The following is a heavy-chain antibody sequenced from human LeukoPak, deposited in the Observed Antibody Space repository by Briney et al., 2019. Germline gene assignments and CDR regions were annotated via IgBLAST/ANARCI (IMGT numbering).Heavy chain of an antibody. V-gene: IGHV3-30*18. J-gene: IGHJ4*02. D-gene: IGHD4-17*01. CDR1: GFTFSNYP. Sequence: GGSLRLSCAASGFTFSNYPMSWVRQAPGKGLEWVGVISDDGRRKDYADSVKGRFTISRDNSKDTLYLQMNSLRAEDTAVYYCAKRPSDYGDYVSYFDYWGQGTLVTVSS. CDR2: ISDDGRRK. CDR3: AKRPSDYGDYVSYFDY.